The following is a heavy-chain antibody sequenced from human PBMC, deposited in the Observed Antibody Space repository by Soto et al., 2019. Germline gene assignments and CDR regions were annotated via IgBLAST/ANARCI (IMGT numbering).Heavy chain of an antibody. D-gene: IGHD3-10*01. Sequence: QVQLQESGPGLVKPSGTLSLTCALSGASIITYNWWRWVRQPPGKEMEWIGEIYHSGNTNFNPSVKSGVTISVDTSKNQFSLTVSSVTAADTAIYYCARASASSKLRGVVINWGQGTLVTVSS. CDR2: IYHSGNT. CDR1: GASIITYNW. J-gene: IGHJ4*02. V-gene: IGHV4-4*02. CDR3: ARASASSKLRGVVIN.